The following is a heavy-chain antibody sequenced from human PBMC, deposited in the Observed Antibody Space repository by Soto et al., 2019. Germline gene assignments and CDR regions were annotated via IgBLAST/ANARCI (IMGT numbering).Heavy chain of an antibody. Sequence: SETLSLTCAGSGYPISSGYFWGWIRQPPREGLVWIGGIYHRGSTYYNPSLKSRVTISVDTSNNQFSLKLSYVTAADTAVYYCARERLEYYYDSSGYYHAFDIWGQGKMVTVSS. CDR2: IYHRGST. CDR1: GYPISSGYF. V-gene: IGHV4-38-2*02. J-gene: IGHJ3*02. CDR3: ARERLEYYYDSSGYYHAFDI. D-gene: IGHD3-22*01.